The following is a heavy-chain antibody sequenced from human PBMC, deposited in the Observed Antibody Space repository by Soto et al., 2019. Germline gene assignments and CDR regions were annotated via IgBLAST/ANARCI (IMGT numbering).Heavy chain of an antibody. V-gene: IGHV4-59*12. D-gene: IGHD1-26*01. CDR3: ARVSGSYYYGMDV. Sequence: SETLSLTWTVSGGSISNYYWNWIRQSPGKGLEWIGEIYHSGSTNYNPSLKSRVTISVDKSKNQFSLKLSSVTAADTAVYYCARVSGSYYYGMDVWGRGTTVTVSS. CDR1: GGSISNYY. CDR2: IYHSGST. J-gene: IGHJ6*02.